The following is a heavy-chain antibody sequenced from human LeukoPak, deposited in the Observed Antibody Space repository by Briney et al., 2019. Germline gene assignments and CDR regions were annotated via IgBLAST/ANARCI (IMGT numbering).Heavy chain of an antibody. V-gene: IGHV4-39*01. CDR2: IYYSGST. J-gene: IGHJ4*02. CDR3: ARRTGYCSSTSCYRGFDY. Sequence: SETPSLTCTVSGGSISSSSYYWGWIRQPPGKGLEWIGSIYYSGSTYYNPSLKSRVTISVDTSKNQFSLKLSSVTAADTAVYYCARRTGYCSSTSCYRGFDYWGQGTLVTVSS. CDR1: GGSISSSSYY. D-gene: IGHD2-2*02.